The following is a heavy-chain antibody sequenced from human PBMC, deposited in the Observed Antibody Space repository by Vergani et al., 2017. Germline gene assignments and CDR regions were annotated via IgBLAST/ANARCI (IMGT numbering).Heavy chain of an antibody. D-gene: IGHD2-2*01. Sequence: QLLESGGGLIQPGGSLRLSCAASGFTFNIYAMTWVRQAPGKGLEWVSGINNNGGSTYYAASVKGRFTISRDNSKNTLYLQMTDLRAADTAAYYCAKVYGSTSCPYGGGAFDVWGHGTMVTVSS. CDR3: AKVYGSTSCPYGGGAFDV. J-gene: IGHJ3*01. CDR2: INNNGGST. V-gene: IGHV3-23*01. CDR1: GFTFNIYA.